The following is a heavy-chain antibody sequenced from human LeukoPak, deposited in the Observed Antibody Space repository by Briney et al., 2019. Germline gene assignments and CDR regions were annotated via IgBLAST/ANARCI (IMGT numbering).Heavy chain of an antibody. V-gene: IGHV4-34*01. CDR2: VNQDGRT. CDR1: DGPLKGYY. D-gene: IGHD6-13*01. J-gene: IGHJ4*02. CDR3: ARGRYSSSWGNDY. Sequence: NPSETLSLTCAVHDGPLKGYYWSWIRQSPGKGLEWIGEVNQDGRTNYNPSLKTRVAISVNMPHYQFSLSLRSVTAADTAVYYCARGRYSSSWGNDYWGQGTLVTVSS.